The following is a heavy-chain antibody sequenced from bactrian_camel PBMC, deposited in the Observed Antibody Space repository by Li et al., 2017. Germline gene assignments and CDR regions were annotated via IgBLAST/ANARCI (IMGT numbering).Heavy chain of an antibody. V-gene: IGHV3S26*01. D-gene: IGHD7*01. Sequence: HVQLVESGGDSVQAGGSLRLSCAAPGYTYSSYCMGWFRQAPGKEREGVAAIDSDGSTSYADSVKGRFTISQDSAKNTLYLQLNSLKTEDTAMYYCATRDSGGSWYDLAYWGQRTQVTVS. J-gene: IGHJ4*01. CDR3: ATRDSGGSWYDLAY. CDR2: IDSDGST. CDR1: GYTYSSYC.